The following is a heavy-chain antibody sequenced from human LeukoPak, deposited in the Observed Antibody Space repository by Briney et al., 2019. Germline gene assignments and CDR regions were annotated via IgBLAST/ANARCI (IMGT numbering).Heavy chain of an antibody. CDR3: ARERGSSWDDAFDI. CDR2: INHSGST. J-gene: IGHJ3*02. Sequence: SETLSLTCAVYGGSFSGYYWSWIRQPPGKGLEWIGEINHSGSTNYNPSLKSRVTMSVDTSKNQFSLKLSSVTAADTAVYYCARERGSSWDDAFDIWGQGTMVTVSS. D-gene: IGHD6-13*01. V-gene: IGHV4-34*01. CDR1: GGSFSGYY.